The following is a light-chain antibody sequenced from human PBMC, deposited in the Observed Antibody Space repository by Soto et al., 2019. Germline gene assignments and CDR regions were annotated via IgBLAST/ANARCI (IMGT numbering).Light chain of an antibody. J-gene: IGKJ5*01. CDR3: QQSYSTPMIT. CDR1: QSINNY. CDR2: AAS. V-gene: IGKV1-39*01. Sequence: DIQMTQSPSSLSASVANRVSISCRPSQSINNYLNWYQQKPGKAPNLLIYAASTLQSGVPSRFSGSGSATDFTPTISSLQPEDFATYYCQQSYSTPMITFGQGTRLEIK.